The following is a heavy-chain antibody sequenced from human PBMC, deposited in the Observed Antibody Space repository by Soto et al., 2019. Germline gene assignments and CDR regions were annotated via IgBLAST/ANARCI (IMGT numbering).Heavy chain of an antibody. CDR1: GFTFSSYV. D-gene: IGHD3-22*01. CDR3: AKDGLFDSSGSRR. V-gene: IGHV3-23*01. J-gene: IGHJ4*02. CDR2: ISDSGGST. Sequence: GGSLRLSCAASGFTFSSYVMSWVRQAPGKGLEWVSTISDSGGSTYYADSVKGRFTISRDTSKNTLYLQMNSLRAEDTAVYYCAKDGLFDSSGSRRWGQGTLVTVSS.